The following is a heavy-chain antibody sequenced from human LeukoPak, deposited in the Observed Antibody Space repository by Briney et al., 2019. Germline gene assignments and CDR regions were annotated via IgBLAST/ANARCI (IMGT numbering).Heavy chain of an antibody. CDR2: INPSGGST. Sequence: ASVKVSCKASGYTFTSYYMHWVRQAPGQGLEWMGIINPSGGSTSYAQKFQGRVTMTRDMSTSTVYMELSSLRYEDTAVYYCARRYCGGGSCYPGWFDPWGQGTLVTVSS. CDR1: GYTFTSYY. CDR3: ARRYCGGGSCYPGWFDP. V-gene: IGHV1-46*01. J-gene: IGHJ5*02. D-gene: IGHD2-15*01.